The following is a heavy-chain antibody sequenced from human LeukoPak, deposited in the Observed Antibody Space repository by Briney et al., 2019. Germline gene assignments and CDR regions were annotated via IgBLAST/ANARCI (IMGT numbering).Heavy chain of an antibody. CDR1: GGSISSGSYY. J-gene: IGHJ4*02. CDR3: ARIAAAAGVSIDY. V-gene: IGHV4-61*02. CDR2: IYTSGST. Sequence: SQTLSLTCTVAGGSISSGSYYWSWIRQPAGKGLEWIGRIYTSGSTNYNPSLKSRVTISVDTSKNQFSLKLSSVTAADTAVYYCARIAAAAGVSIDYWGQGTLVTVSS. D-gene: IGHD6-13*01.